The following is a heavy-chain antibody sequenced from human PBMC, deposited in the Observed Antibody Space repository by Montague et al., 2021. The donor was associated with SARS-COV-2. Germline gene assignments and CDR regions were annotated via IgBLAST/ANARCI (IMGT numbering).Heavy chain of an antibody. CDR1: GGSISSYY. D-gene: IGHD3-10*01. J-gene: IGHJ4*02. Sequence: SETLSLTCTVSGGSISSYYWSWIWQPPGKGLELIGYIYYSGSANSNPSLTSRVTISVDTSKNQFSLNLNSVTAADTAVYDCARVPVLLWFGERGYWCDVWGQGTVVTVSS. CDR3: ARVPVLLWFGERGYWCDV. V-gene: IGHV4-59*01. CDR2: IYYSGSA.